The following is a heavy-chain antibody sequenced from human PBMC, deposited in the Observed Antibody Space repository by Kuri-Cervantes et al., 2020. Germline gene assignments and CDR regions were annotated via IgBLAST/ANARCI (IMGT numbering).Heavy chain of an antibody. J-gene: IGHJ4*02. D-gene: IGHD2-2*01. CDR2: INSDGSST. CDR1: GFTFSSYW. Sequence: GESLKISCAASGFTFSSYWMHWVRQAPGKGLVWASRINSDGSSTSYADSVKDRFTISRDNAKNSLYLQMNSLRAEDTALYYCAKGSSSTSLAVDYWGQGTLVTVSS. V-gene: IGHV3-74*01. CDR3: AKGSSSTSLAVDY.